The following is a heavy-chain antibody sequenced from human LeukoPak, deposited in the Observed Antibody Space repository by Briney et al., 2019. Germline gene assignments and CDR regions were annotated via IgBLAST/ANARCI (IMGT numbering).Heavy chain of an antibody. Sequence: SETLSLTCTVSGGSISSYYWSWIRQPPVKGLEWIGYIYYSGSANYNPSLKSRVTISVDTSKNQFSLKLSSVTAADTAVYYCARSPPPYYDSSGYPIHWGQGTLVTVSS. CDR3: ARSPPPYYDSSGYPIH. J-gene: IGHJ4*02. V-gene: IGHV4-59*01. CDR2: IYYSGSA. CDR1: GGSISSYY. D-gene: IGHD3-22*01.